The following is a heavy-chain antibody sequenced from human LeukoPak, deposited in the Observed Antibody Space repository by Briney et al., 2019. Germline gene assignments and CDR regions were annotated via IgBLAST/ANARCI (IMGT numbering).Heavy chain of an antibody. CDR1: GGFFTGYY. J-gene: IGHJ4*02. V-gene: IGHV4-34*01. D-gene: IGHD3-10*01. CDR2: INHSGST. Sequence: SETLSLTCAVYGGFFTGYYWSWIRQPPGKGLECIGEINHSGSTNYNPSLKSRVTLSVDTSKNQFSLKLSSVTAADTAVYYCARHGRRYNGSGSHFDYWGQGTLVTVSS. CDR3: ARHGRRYNGSGSHFDY.